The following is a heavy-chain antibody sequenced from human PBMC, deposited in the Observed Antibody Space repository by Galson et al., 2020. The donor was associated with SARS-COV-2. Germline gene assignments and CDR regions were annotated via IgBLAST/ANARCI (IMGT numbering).Heavy chain of an antibody. CDR3: AVVRRSEALDY. D-gene: IGHD2-15*01. J-gene: IGHJ4*02. Sequence: GVSLKISCAASGFTFSSYSMNWVRQAPGKGLEWVSSISSSSSYIYYADSVKGRFTISRDNAKNSLYLQMNSLRAEDTAVYYCAVVRRSEALDYWGQGTLVTVSS. V-gene: IGHV3-21*01. CDR1: GFTFSSYS. CDR2: ISSSSSYI.